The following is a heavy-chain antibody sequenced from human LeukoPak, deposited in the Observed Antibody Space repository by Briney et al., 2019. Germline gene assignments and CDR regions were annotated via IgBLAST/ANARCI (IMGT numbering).Heavy chain of an antibody. CDR3: ARAAESSSFFSYYYHYYYMDV. V-gene: IGHV6-1*01. CDR2: TYYRSKWYN. CDR1: GDSVSSNSAA. Sequence: SQTLSLTCAISGDSVSSNSAAWNWIRQSPSRGLEWLGRTYYRSKWYNDCAVSVKSRITINPDTSKNQFSLQLNSVTPEDTAVYYCARAAESSSFFSYYYHYYYMDVWGKGTTVTVSS. J-gene: IGHJ6*03. D-gene: IGHD6-13*01.